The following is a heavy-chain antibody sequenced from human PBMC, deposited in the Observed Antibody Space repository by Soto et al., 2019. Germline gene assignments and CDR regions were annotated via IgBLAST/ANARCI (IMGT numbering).Heavy chain of an antibody. CDR2: ISYDGSNK. V-gene: IGHV3-30-3*01. CDR3: AGEYAFDI. J-gene: IGHJ3*02. Sequence: GGSLRLSCASSVFTFISYAMHWVRQAPGKGLEWVAVISYDGSNKYYADSVKGRFTISRDNSKNTLYLQMNSLRAEDTAVYYCAGEYAFDIWGQGTMVTVSS. CDR1: VFTFISYA.